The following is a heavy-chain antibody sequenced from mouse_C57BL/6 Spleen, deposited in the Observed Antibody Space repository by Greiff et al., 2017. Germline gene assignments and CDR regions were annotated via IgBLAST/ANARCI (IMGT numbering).Heavy chain of an antibody. V-gene: IGHV1-42*01. J-gene: IGHJ3*01. Sequence: VQLQQSGPELVKPGASVKISCKASGYSFTGYYMNWVKQSPEKSLEWIGEINPSTGGTTYNQKFKAKATLTVDKSSSTAYMQLKSLTSEDSAVYYCARVWTAQASAWFAEGGQGTLGTVSA. D-gene: IGHD3-2*02. CDR2: INPSTGGT. CDR3: ARVWTAQASAWFAE. CDR1: GYSFTGYY.